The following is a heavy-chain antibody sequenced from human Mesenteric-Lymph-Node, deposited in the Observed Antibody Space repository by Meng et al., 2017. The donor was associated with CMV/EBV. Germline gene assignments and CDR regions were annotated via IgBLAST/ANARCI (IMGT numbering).Heavy chain of an antibody. CDR1: YG. Sequence: YGISWVRQAPGQGLEWMGWISAYNGNTNYAQKLQGRVTMTTDTSTSTAYMELRSLGSDDTAVYYCARDQDTARHYYDSSGYYLATFVYWGQGTLVTVSS. V-gene: IGHV1-18*04. J-gene: IGHJ4*02. CDR2: ISAYNGNT. CDR3: ARDQDTARHYYDSSGYYLATFVY. D-gene: IGHD3-22*01.